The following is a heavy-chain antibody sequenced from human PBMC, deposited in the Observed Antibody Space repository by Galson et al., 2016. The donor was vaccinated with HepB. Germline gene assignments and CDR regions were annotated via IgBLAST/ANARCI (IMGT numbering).Heavy chain of an antibody. CDR2: ISGGGENS. D-gene: IGHD5-12*01. J-gene: IGHJ4*02. V-gene: IGHV3-23*01. CDR1: GFGFGSYA. CDR3: AREDGYSRYAPEDY. Sequence: SLRLSCAASGFGFGSYAMSWVRQAPGKGLEWVSGISGGGENSHYADSVKGRFTITRDNSENTLHLEMNSLRAEDTAVYYCAREDGYSRYAPEDYWGQGTLVIVSS.